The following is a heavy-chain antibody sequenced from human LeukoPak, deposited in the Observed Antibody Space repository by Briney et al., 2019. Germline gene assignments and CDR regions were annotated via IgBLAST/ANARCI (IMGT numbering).Heavy chain of an antibody. D-gene: IGHD5-18*01. Sequence: PSETLSLTCTVSGGSISSSSYWWGWIRQPPGKGLEWIGSIYYSGSIYYNPSLKSRVTISVDTSKNQFSLKVSSVTAADTAVYYCATHEAAMVLSYFDCWGQGTLVTVSS. V-gene: IGHV4-39*01. J-gene: IGHJ4*02. CDR3: ATHEAAMVLSYFDC. CDR2: IYYSGSI. CDR1: GGSISSSSYW.